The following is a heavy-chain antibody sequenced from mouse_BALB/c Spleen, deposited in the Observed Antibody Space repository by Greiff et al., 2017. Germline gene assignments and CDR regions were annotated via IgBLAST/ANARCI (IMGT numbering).Heavy chain of an antibody. Sequence: VQLQQSGPQLVRPGASVKISCKASGYSFTSYWMHWVKQRPGQGLEWIGMIDPSDSETRLNQKFKDKATLTVDKSSSTAYMQLSSPTSEDSAVYYCARDYGSTLYYFDYWGQGTTLTVSS. D-gene: IGHD1-1*01. V-gene: IGHV1S127*01. J-gene: IGHJ2*01. CDR2: IDPSDSET. CDR3: ARDYGSTLYYFDY. CDR1: GYSFTSYW.